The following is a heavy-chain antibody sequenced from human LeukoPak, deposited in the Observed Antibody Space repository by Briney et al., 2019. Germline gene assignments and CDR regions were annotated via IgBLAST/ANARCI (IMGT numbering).Heavy chain of an antibody. CDR1: GFTFSSYW. Sequence: GGSLRLSCAASGFTFSSYWMYWVLQAPGKGLVWVSRINTDGSRTTYADSVKGRFTISRDNAKNTVYLQMNSLRAEDTAVYYCARVLAVAGTGAFDIWGQGTMVTVSS. CDR3: ARVLAVAGTGAFDI. CDR2: INTDGSRT. D-gene: IGHD6-19*01. J-gene: IGHJ3*02. V-gene: IGHV3-74*01.